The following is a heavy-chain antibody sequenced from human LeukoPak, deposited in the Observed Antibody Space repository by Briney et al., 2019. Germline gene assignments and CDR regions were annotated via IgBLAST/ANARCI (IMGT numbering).Heavy chain of an antibody. CDR2: ISWNSGSI. D-gene: IGHD2-2*01. J-gene: IGHJ6*04. CDR3: ARDNALQYQLPDYYYYGMDV. Sequence: GGSLRLSCAASGFTFDDYAMHWVRQAPGKGLEWVSGISWNSGSIGYADSVKGRFTISRDNAKNSLYLQMNSLRAEDTAVYYCARDNALQYQLPDYYYYGMDVWGKGTTVTVSS. CDR1: GFTFDDYA. V-gene: IGHV3-9*01.